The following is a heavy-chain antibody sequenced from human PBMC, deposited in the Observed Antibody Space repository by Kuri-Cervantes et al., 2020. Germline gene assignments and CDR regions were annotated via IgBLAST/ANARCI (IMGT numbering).Heavy chain of an antibody. J-gene: IGHJ6*02. CDR3: AKDLRSSSWYDYYYYYGMDV. D-gene: IGHD6-13*01. CDR2: ISGSGGST. V-gene: IGHV3-23*01. Sequence: GGSLRLSCAASGFTFSSYAMSWVRQAPGKGLEWVSAISGSGGSTYYADSVKGRFTISRDNSKNTLYLQMNSLRAEDTAVYYCAKDLRSSSWYDYYYYYGMDVWGQGTTVTVSS. CDR1: GFTFSSYA.